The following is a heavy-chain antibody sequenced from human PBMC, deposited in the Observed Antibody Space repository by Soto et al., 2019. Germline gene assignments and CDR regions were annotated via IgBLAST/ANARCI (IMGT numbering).Heavy chain of an antibody. J-gene: IGHJ4*02. D-gene: IGHD6-13*01. CDR1: GYTFTSYD. CDR2: MNPNSGNT. V-gene: IGHV1-8*01. Sequence: QVQLVQSGAEVKKPGASVKVSCKASGYTFTSYDINCVRQATGQGLEGMGWMNPNSGNTGYAQKFQGRVTMTRNNSIRTAYMELSSLRSEDTAVYYCARDSIAAADYWCQGTLVTVSS. CDR3: ARDSIAAADY.